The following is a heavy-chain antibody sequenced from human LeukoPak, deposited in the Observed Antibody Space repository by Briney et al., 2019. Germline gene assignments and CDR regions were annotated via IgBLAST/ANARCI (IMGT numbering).Heavy chain of an antibody. J-gene: IGHJ4*02. CDR3: ARVSVGATNYFDF. CDR2: INYDGSEK. Sequence: GGSLRLSCAASGFXFSSYWISWVRQAPGKGLERVANINYDGSEKYYVDSVKGRFTISRDNARNSLYLQMNSLRAEDTAVYYCARVSVGATNYFDFWGQGTLVTVSS. V-gene: IGHV3-7*04. D-gene: IGHD1-26*01. CDR1: GFXFSSYW.